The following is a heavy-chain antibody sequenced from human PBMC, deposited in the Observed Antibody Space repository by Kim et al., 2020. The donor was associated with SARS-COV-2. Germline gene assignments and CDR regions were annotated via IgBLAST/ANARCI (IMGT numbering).Heavy chain of an antibody. J-gene: IGHJ3*02. CDR1: GLTVNSNY. D-gene: IGHD3-22*01. CDR3: ARFYDSSGSNAFDI. CDR2: IYAGAGGAT. Sequence: GGSLRLSCAASGLTVNSNYMTWVRQAPGKGLEWVSVIYAGAGGATYYAESVKGRFTISRDDSKNALYLQMNSLRAEDTALYYCARFYDSSGSNAFDIWGQGTVVTVSS. V-gene: IGHV3-53*01.